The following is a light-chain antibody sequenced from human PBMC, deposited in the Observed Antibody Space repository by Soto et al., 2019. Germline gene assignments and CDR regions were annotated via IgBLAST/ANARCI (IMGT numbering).Light chain of an antibody. CDR3: QQRSSWPRGT. V-gene: IGKV3-11*01. J-gene: IGKJ2*02. CDR2: DAS. Sequence: EIVLTQSPATLSLSPGERATLSCRASQSVSSYLAWYQQKPGQAPRLLIHDASNRAAGIPARFSGSGSGTDFPLTISSLGPEDFAVYFCQQRSSWPRGTFGQGTKLEIK. CDR1: QSVSSY.